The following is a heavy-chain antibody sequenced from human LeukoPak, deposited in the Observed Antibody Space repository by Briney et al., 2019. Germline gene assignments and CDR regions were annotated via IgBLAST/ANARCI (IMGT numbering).Heavy chain of an antibody. V-gene: IGHV3-30*18. CDR1: GFTFSSYG. Sequence: TGGSLRLSCAASGFTFSSYGMHWVRQAPGKGLEWVAVMLNDGSNKYYADSVKGRFTISRDNSKNTLYLQMNSLRAEDTAIYYCAKSGIAAAGQRGYFDYWGQGTLVTVSS. CDR2: MLNDGSNK. D-gene: IGHD6-13*01. J-gene: IGHJ4*02. CDR3: AKSGIAAAGQRGYFDY.